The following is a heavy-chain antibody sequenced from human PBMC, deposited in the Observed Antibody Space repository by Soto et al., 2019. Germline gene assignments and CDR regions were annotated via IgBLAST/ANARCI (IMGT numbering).Heavy chain of an antibody. CDR2: ISWNSGDI. V-gene: IGHV3-9*01. D-gene: IGHD2-2*03. CDR1: GFSFDDYG. J-gene: IGHJ4*02. Sequence: VQLVESGGGSVQPGRSLRLSCAAFGFSFDDYGMHWVRRGPGKGLEWVSGISWNSGDIYYADSVKGRFTISRDNAKRSLYLQMNSLRTEDTALYYCAKDNDLDRDGPFDYWGQGILVTVSS. CDR3: AKDNDLDRDGPFDY.